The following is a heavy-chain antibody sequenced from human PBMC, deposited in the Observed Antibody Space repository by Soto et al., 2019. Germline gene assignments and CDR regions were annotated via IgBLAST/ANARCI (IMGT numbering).Heavy chain of an antibody. D-gene: IGHD6-13*01. CDR3: VRDSAAAGTRKYYYYYYGMDV. CDR1: GYTFTGYY. Sequence: ASVKVSCKASGYTFTGYYMHWVRQAPGQGLEWMGWVNPNSGGTNYAQKFQGWVTMTRDTSISTAYMELSRLRSDDTAVYYCVRDSAAAGTRKYYYYYYGMDVWGQGTTVTVSS. V-gene: IGHV1-2*04. CDR2: VNPNSGGT. J-gene: IGHJ6*02.